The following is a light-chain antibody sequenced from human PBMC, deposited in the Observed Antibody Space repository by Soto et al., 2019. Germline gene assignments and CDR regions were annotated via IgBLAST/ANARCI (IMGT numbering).Light chain of an antibody. J-gene: IGKJ1*01. CDR3: HQYNSYSQT. V-gene: IGKV1-5*03. CDR1: QSISSW. CDR2: KAS. Sequence: DIQMTQSPSTLSSSVGDRFAITCLASQSISSWLAWYQQKPGKAPKLLIYKASSLESGVPSRFSGSGSGTEFTLTISSLQPDDFATYYCHQYNSYSQTFGQGTKVDIK.